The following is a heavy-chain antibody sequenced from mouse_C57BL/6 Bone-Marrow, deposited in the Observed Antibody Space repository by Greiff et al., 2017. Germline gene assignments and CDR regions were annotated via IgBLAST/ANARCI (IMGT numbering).Heavy chain of an antibody. J-gene: IGHJ2*01. CDR3: TRQGLYGSSQYYFDY. V-gene: IGHV1-15*01. D-gene: IGHD1-1*01. CDR2: IDPETGGT. CDR1: GYTFTDYE. Sequence: VQVVESGAELVRPGASVTLSCTASGYTFTDYEMHWVKQTPVHGLEWIGAIDPETGGTAYNQKFKGKAILTADKSSSTAYMELRSLTSEDSAVYYCTRQGLYGSSQYYFDYWGQGTTLTVSS.